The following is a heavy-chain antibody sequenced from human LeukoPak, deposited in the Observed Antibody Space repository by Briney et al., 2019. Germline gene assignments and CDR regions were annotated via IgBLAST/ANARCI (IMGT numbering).Heavy chain of an antibody. J-gene: IGHJ4*02. V-gene: IGHV3-30-3*01. D-gene: IGHD6-19*01. CDR2: ISYDGSNK. CDR3: TRVLYSSGWYGDHY. Sequence: GGSLRLSRAASGFTFSSYAMHWVRQAPGKGLEWVAVISYDGSNKYYADSVKGRFTVSRDNAKKSLYLQMNSLRAEDTAVYYCTRVLYSSGWYGDHYWGQGTLVTVSS. CDR1: GFTFSSYA.